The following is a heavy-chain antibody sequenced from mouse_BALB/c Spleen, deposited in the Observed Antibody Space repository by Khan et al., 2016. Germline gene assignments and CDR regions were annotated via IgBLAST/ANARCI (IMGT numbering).Heavy chain of an antibody. Sequence: EVQLQESGPSLVKPSQTLSLTCSVTGDSITSGYWNWIRKFPGNKLEFMGYIAYSGSAYYNPSLKSRISITRDTSKNQYYLPLNSVTTEDTATYYCARDDDGYYSLGYWGQGTTLTVSS. CDR3: ARDDDGYYSLGY. CDR2: IAYSGSA. V-gene: IGHV3-8*02. D-gene: IGHD2-3*01. CDR1: GDSITSGY. J-gene: IGHJ2*01.